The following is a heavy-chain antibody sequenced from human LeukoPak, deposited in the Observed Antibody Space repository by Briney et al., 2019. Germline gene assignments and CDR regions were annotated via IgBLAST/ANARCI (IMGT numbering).Heavy chain of an antibody. CDR2: ISSSSSYI. D-gene: IGHD1-26*01. J-gene: IGHJ4*02. CDR3: ASQWELLGGYFDY. Sequence: GGSLRLSCAASGFTFSNYTMNWVRQAPGKGLEWVSSISSSSSYIYYADSVKGRSTISRDNSKNTLYLQMNSLRAEDTAVYYCASQWELLGGYFDYWGQGTLVTVSS. V-gene: IGHV3-21*01. CDR1: GFTFSNYT.